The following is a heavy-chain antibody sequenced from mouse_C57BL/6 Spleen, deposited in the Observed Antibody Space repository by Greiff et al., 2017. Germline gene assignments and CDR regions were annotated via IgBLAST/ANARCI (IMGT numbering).Heavy chain of an antibody. Sequence: VQLVESGAELVKPGASVKISCKASGYAFSSYWMNWVKQRPGKGLEWIGQIYPGDGDTNYNGKFKGKATLTADKSSSTAYMQLSSLTSEDSAVYFCSREGVDRYSAMDYGGQGTSVTVSS. D-gene: IGHD2-3*01. CDR2: IYPGDGDT. J-gene: IGHJ4*01. CDR3: SREGVDRYSAMDY. V-gene: IGHV1-80*01. CDR1: GYAFSSYW.